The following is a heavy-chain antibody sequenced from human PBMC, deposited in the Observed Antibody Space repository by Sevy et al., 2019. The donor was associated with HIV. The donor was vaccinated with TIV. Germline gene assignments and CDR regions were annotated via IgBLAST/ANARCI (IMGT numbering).Heavy chain of an antibody. V-gene: IGHV4-59*13. J-gene: IGHJ5*02. CDR1: GGSISSYY. CDR2: IYYSGST. D-gene: IGHD5-18*01. Sequence: SETLSLSCTVSGGSISSYYWSWIRQPPGKGLAWIGYIYYSGSTNYNPSLKSRVTISVDTSKNQFSLKLSSVTAADTAVYYCARRGYSYGRNWFDPWGQGTLVTVSS. CDR3: ARRGYSYGRNWFDP.